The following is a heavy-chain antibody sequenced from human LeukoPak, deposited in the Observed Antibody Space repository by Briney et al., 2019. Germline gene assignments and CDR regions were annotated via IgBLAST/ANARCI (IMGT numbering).Heavy chain of an antibody. J-gene: IGHJ4*02. CDR1: GFTFGSYA. D-gene: IGHD4-17*01. Sequence: PGGSLRLSCAASGFTFGSYAVSWVRQAPEEGLEWVSAIDGSGDNTYYADSVKGRFTISRDNSKNTLYLQMNSLRAEDTAVYYCAKEDRLRTIDYWGQGTLVTVSS. CDR3: AKEDRLRTIDY. V-gene: IGHV3-23*01. CDR2: IDGSGDNT.